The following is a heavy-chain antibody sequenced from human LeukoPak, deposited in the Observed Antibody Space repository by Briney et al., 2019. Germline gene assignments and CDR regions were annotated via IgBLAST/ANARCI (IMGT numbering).Heavy chain of an antibody. CDR3: AREPASNSSGWPRGLCGMDV. V-gene: IGHV3-30-3*01. CDR1: GFTFSSYA. J-gene: IGHJ6*02. Sequence: GGSLRLSCAASGFTFSSYAMHWVRQAPGKGLEWVAVISYDGGNKYYADSVKGRFTISRDNSKNTLYLQMNSLRAEDTAVYYCAREPASNSSGWPRGLCGMDVWGQGTTVTVSS. CDR2: ISYDGGNK. D-gene: IGHD6-19*01.